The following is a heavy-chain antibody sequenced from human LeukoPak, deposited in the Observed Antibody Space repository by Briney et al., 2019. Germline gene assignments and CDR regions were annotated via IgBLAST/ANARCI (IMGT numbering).Heavy chain of an antibody. CDR2: MNPNSGNR. CDR1: GYTFTSYD. V-gene: IGHV1-8*03. J-gene: IGHJ4*02. D-gene: IGHD5-24*01. Sequence: ASVKASCKASGYTFTSYDINWVRQATGQGLEWMGWMNPNSGNRGYAQKFQGRVTITTNTSTSTAYMELSSLRSEDTAVYYCARVIPWDAYNPYYFDYWGQGTLVTVSS. CDR3: ARVIPWDAYNPYYFDY.